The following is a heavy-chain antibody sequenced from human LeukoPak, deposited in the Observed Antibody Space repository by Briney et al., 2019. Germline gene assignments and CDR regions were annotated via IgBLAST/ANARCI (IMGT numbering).Heavy chain of an antibody. Sequence: GALVKVSCKASGYTFTSYAMHWVRQAPGQRLEWMGWINAGNGNTKYSQKFQGRVTITADESTSTAYMELSSLRSEDTAVYYCARSSRGHFHYYYYGMDVWGQGTTVTVSS. CDR2: INAGNGNT. V-gene: IGHV1-3*01. J-gene: IGHJ6*02. D-gene: IGHD6-25*01. CDR3: ARSSRGHFHYYYYGMDV. CDR1: GYTFTSYA.